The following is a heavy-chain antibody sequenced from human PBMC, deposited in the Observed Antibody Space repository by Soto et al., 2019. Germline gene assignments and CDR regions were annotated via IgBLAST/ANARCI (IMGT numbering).Heavy chain of an antibody. CDR3: ANAEYSSSGYCGMDV. J-gene: IGHJ6*02. Sequence: GGSLRLSCAASGFTFSSYGMHWVRQAPGKGLEWVAVISYDGSNKYYADSVKGRFTISRDNSKNTLYLQMNSVRAEDTAVYYCANAEYSSSGYCGMDVWGQGPTVTVSS. D-gene: IGHD6-6*01. CDR2: ISYDGSNK. CDR1: GFTFSSYG. V-gene: IGHV3-30*18.